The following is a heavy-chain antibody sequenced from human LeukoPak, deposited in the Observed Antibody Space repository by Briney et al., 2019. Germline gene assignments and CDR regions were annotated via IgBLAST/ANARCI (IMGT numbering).Heavy chain of an antibody. CDR2: IYLGDSET. V-gene: IGHV5-51*01. D-gene: IGHD1-26*01. Sequence: GESLKISCKGSGDRFTSHWIGWVRQMPGKGLEWMGIIYLGDSETRYSPSFQGQVIISADKSISTAYLQWSSLKASDTAMYYCARPSNSGSYTSWDFDYWGQGTLVTVSS. J-gene: IGHJ4*02. CDR1: GDRFTSHW. CDR3: ARPSNSGSYTSWDFDY.